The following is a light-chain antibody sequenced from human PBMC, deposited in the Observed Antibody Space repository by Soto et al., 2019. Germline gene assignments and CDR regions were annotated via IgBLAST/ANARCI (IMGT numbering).Light chain of an antibody. V-gene: IGKV3-11*01. Sequence: EIVLTQSPATLSLSPGERATLSCRASQSVSSYLAWYQQKPGQAPRLLIYDGSNRATGVPARFSGSGSGTDFTLTISSLEPDDFAVYYCHHRTDWPLTFGGGTKVEIK. CDR1: QSVSSY. CDR3: HHRTDWPLT. J-gene: IGKJ4*01. CDR2: DGS.